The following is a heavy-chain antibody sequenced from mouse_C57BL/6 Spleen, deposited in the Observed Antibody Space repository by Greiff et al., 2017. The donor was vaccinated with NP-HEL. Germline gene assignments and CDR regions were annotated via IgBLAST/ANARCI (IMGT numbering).Heavy chain of an antibody. V-gene: IGHV6-6*01. CDR2: IRNKANNHAT. D-gene: IGHD1-1*01. CDR3: TRDYGSSYDYAMDY. CDR1: GFTFSDAW. J-gene: IGHJ4*01. Sequence: EVQLQESGGGLVQPGGSMKLSCAASGFTFSDAWMDWVRQSPEKGLEWVAEIRNKANNHATYYAESVKGRFTISRDDSKSSVYLQMNSLRAEDTGIYYCTRDYGSSYDYAMDYWGQGTSVTVSS.